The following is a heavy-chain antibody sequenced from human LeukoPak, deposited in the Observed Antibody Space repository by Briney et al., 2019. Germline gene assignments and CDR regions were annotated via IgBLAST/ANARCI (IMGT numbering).Heavy chain of an antibody. V-gene: IGHV1-8*01. Sequence: GASVKVSCKASGYTFTSFDINWVRQAPGQGLEWMGWMNPNSGNTGYAQKFQGRVTVTRNTSISTAYMELSSLRSEDTAVYYCARGLWYSSSWSGYFDLWGRGTLVTVSS. CDR3: ARGLWYSSSWSGYFDL. D-gene: IGHD6-13*01. CDR1: GYTFTSFD. J-gene: IGHJ2*01. CDR2: MNPNSGNT.